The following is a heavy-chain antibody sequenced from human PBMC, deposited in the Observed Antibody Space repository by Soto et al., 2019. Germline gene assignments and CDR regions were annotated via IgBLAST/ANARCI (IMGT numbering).Heavy chain of an antibody. CDR2: ISAYNGNT. J-gene: IGHJ4*02. CDR3: ARCITLPTPLAY. Sequence: ASVKVSCKASGYTFTSYGISWVRQAPGQGLEWMGWISAYNGNTNYAQKLQGRVTMTTDTSASTAYMELSSLRSEDTAVYYCARCITLPTPLAYWGQGTPVTVSS. D-gene: IGHD1-20*01. V-gene: IGHV1-18*01. CDR1: GYTFTSYG.